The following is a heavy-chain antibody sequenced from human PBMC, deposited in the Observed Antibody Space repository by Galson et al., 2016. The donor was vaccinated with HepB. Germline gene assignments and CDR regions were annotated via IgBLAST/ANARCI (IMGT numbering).Heavy chain of an antibody. D-gene: IGHD3-3*01. CDR2: IHTSGST. V-gene: IGHV4-4*07. CDR1: AASMKDYY. J-gene: IGHJ4*02. CDR3: AGGGDTPIFGETEGHFDY. Sequence: SETLSLTCTVSAASMKDYYWNWLRQPGGKRPEWIGRIHTSGSTIYNPSFKGRVTISLDMSRRQFSLTLTSVTAADTAVYFCAGGGDTPIFGETEGHFDYWGQGTLVTVSS.